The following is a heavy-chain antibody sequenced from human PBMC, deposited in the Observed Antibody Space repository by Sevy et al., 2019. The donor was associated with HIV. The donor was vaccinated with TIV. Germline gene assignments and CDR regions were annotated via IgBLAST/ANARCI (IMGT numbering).Heavy chain of an antibody. CDR3: SRVAPRDCSSTSCYTVHYYYGMDV. V-gene: IGHV3-21*06. CDR1: GFTFSSYS. D-gene: IGHD2-2*02. J-gene: IGHJ6*02. Sequence: GGSLRLSCAASGFTFSSYSMNWVRQAPGKGLEWVSSISSSSSYIYYADSVKARFTISRDNAKNSLYLQMNSLRAEDTAVYYCSRVAPRDCSSTSCYTVHYYYGMDVWGQGTTVTVSS. CDR2: ISSSSSYI.